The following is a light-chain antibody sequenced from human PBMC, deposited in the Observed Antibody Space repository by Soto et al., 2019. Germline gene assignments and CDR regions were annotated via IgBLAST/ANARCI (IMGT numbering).Light chain of an antibody. J-gene: IGKJ1*01. CDR3: QQRYTTPPA. V-gene: IGKV1-39*01. Sequence: DIQMTQSPSSLSASVGDRVTITCRASQSVSIYLNWYQQKPGKAPKLLIYTTSSLQSEVPSRFSGSGSGTDFTLTISSLQPEDFATYYCQQRYTTPPAFGQGTKVEVK. CDR2: TTS. CDR1: QSVSIY.